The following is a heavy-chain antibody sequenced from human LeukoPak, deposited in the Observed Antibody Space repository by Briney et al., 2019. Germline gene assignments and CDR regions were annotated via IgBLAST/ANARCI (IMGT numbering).Heavy chain of an antibody. CDR1: GYTFTGYY. D-gene: IGHD2-15*01. J-gene: IGHJ4*02. V-gene: IGHV1-2*02. CDR3: ARERTLTSCYDY. CDR2: INPNSGGT. Sequence: GASVKVSCKASGYTFTGYYMHWVRQAPGQGLEWMGWINPNSGGTNYAQKFQGRVTMTRDTPISTAYMELSRLRSDDTAVYYCARERTLTSCYDYWGQGTLVTVSS.